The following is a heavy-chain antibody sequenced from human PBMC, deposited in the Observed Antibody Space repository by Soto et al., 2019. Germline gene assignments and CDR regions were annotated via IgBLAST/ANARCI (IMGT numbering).Heavy chain of an antibody. J-gene: IGHJ4*02. D-gene: IGHD3-10*01. CDR3: AKWLRGGSYYCDY. CDR1: WGTFSTYA. CDR2: INSNGRT. V-gene: IGHV3-23*01. Sequence: PGGPMRLPCPASWGTFSTYARRLVRQAPGKGLEWISLINSNGRTYYADSVTGRFTISRDNSQNTVSLQMNSLRAEDTAAYYCAKWLRGGSYYCDYWGQGALVTVSS.